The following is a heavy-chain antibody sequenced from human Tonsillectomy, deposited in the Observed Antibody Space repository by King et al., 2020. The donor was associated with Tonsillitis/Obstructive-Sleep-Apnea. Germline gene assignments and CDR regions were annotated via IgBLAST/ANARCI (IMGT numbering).Heavy chain of an antibody. V-gene: IGHV4-61*01. J-gene: IGHJ4*02. D-gene: IGHD4-11*01. CDR2: IYYSWTT. Sequence: VQLQESGPGLVKPSETLSLICTVSGASVSSGSYYWSWVRQPPGKGLEWIGDIYYSWTTNYNPPLKSRVTISVDTSKNQFSLKLSAVTAADTAVYYCARMTTVTTVDYWGQGTLVTVSS. CDR3: ARMTTVTTVDY. CDR1: GASVSSGSYY.